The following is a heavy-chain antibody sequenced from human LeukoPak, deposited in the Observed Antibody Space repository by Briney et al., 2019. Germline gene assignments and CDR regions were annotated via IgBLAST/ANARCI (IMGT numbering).Heavy chain of an antibody. CDR2: INADGTTT. V-gene: IGHV3-74*01. J-gene: IGHJ4*02. D-gene: IGHD6-13*01. CDR3: ARARVPGIAAAGIFSGY. Sequence: GGSLRLSCAASGFTFGNSWVHWVRQAPGKGLVWVSLINADGTTTTYADSVKGRFTISRDNSKNTLYLQMNSLRAEDTAVYYCARARVPGIAAAGIFSGYWGQGTLVTVSS. CDR1: GFTFGNSW.